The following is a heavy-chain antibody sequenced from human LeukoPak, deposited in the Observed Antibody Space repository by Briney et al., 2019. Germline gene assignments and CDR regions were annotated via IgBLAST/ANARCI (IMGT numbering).Heavy chain of an antibody. D-gene: IGHD2-15*01. J-gene: IGHJ4*02. CDR1: GFTFTDYY. CDR2: LNSSGGPT. V-gene: IGHV3-11*01. CDR3: AGRASDSYLLY. Sequence: PGGSLRLSCAASGFTFTDYYMSWFRQAPGRGLECISYLNSSGGPTYYADSVKGRFTVSGDTAKNSLYLQMNSLRAEDTAIYYCAGRASDSYLLYWGQGILVTVSA.